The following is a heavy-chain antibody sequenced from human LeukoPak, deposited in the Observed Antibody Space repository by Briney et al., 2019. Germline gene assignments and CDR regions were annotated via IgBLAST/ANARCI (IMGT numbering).Heavy chain of an antibody. CDR2: INHSGST. CDR1: GGSFSGYY. D-gene: IGHD2-2*01. V-gene: IGHV4-34*01. Sequence: SETLSLTCAVYGGSFSGYYWSWIRQPPGKGLEWIGEINHSGSTNYNPSLKSRVTISVDTSKNQFSLKLSSVTAADTAVYYCARGVWRVGLDYWGQVTLVTVSS. CDR3: ARGVWRVGLDY. J-gene: IGHJ4*02.